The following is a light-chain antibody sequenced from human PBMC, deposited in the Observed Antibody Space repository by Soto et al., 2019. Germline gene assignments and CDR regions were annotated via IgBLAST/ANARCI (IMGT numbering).Light chain of an antibody. V-gene: IGKV3-20*01. CDR2: DAS. J-gene: IGKJ2*01. CDR3: QQYGSSQYT. CDR1: QSVDSSY. Sequence: EIVLTQSPGTLSLSPGERATLSCRASQSVDSSYLAWYQQKPGQAHRLLIYDASSRATGIPDRFSGSGSGTDFTLTISRLEPEDFAVYYCQQYGSSQYTFGQGTKLEIK.